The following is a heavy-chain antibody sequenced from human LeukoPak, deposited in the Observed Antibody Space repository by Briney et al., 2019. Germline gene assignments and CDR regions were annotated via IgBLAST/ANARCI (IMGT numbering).Heavy chain of an antibody. CDR3: ARGSGLRSYYEF. J-gene: IGHJ4*02. D-gene: IGHD4-11*01. CDR1: GGSIGSGGDS. CDR2: VYHNGST. V-gene: IGHV4-30-2*01. Sequence: SETLSLTCVVSGGSIGSGGDSWSWVRQPPGKGLEWIGYVYHNGSTYYNPSLKSRVTISVDRSKNQFSLKLTSVTAADTAVYYCARGSGLRSYYEFWGQGTLVTVSS.